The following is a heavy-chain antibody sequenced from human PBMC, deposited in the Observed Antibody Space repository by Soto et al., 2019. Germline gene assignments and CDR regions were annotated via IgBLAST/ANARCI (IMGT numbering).Heavy chain of an antibody. CDR3: ASPRVAYYDFWSGYSNWFDP. V-gene: IGHV4-39*01. Sequence: SETLSLTCTVSGGSISSSSYYWGWIRQPPGKGLEWIGSIYYSGSTYYNPSLKSRVTISVDTSKNQFSLKLSSVTAADTAVYYCASPRVAYYDFWSGYSNWFDPWGQGTLVT. CDR2: IYYSGST. CDR1: GGSISSSSYY. J-gene: IGHJ5*02. D-gene: IGHD3-3*01.